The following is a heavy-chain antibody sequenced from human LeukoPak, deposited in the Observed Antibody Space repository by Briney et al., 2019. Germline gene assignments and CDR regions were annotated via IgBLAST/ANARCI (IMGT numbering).Heavy chain of an antibody. V-gene: IGHV3-23*01. D-gene: IGHD2-15*01. CDR3: AKAGGGSCSGGSCPNWFDP. CDR2: ISGSGGNT. CDR1: GFTFSSYA. Sequence: GGSLRLSCAASGFTFSSYAMSWVRQAPGKGLEWVSAISGSGGNTYYADSVKGRFTTSRDNSKNTLYLQMYSLRAEDTAVYYCAKAGGGSCSGGSCPNWFDPWGQGTLVTVSS. J-gene: IGHJ5*02.